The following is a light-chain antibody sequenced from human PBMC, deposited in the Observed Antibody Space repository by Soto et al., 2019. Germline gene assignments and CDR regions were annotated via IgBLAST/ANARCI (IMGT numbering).Light chain of an antibody. CDR1: QSVDTW. Sequence: DIQMPQSPSTLSASIGDTVTITCRTSQSVDTWLSWYQHKAGKAPKLLIYRASSLATGVPSRFSGSRSGTAFTLTITSLQPDDFATYYCQHYNDYSRVFGQGTQVEIK. V-gene: IGKV1-5*03. CDR2: RAS. J-gene: IGKJ1*01. CDR3: QHYNDYSRV.